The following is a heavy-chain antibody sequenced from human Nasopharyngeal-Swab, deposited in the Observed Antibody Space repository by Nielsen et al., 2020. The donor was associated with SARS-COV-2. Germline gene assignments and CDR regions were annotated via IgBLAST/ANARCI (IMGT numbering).Heavy chain of an antibody. CDR1: GFSFDDYA. V-gene: IGHV3-9*01. D-gene: IGHD4-17*01. J-gene: IGHJ4*02. Sequence: LKISCVASGFSFDDYAMHWVRQTPGKGLEWVSGISWNSVTIGYADSVKGRFTISRDNTKNSISLQMNSLRPEDTALYYCAKDKLVAMTTVTLFDGWGQGTLVTVSS. CDR2: ISWNSVTI. CDR3: AKDKLVAMTTVTLFDG.